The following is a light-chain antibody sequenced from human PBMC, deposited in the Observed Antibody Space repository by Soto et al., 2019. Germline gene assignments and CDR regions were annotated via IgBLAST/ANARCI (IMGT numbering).Light chain of an antibody. CDR1: SSDVGRYNL. CDR2: EGS. V-gene: IGLV2-23*01. CDR3: CSYAGSSTYV. Sequence: QSVLTQPASVSGSPGQSITLSCTGTSSDVGRYNLVSWYQQHPGKAPKLMIYEGSKRPSGVSNRFSGSTSGNTASLTVSGLQAEDEADYYCCSYAGSSTYVFGTGTQLTVL. J-gene: IGLJ1*01.